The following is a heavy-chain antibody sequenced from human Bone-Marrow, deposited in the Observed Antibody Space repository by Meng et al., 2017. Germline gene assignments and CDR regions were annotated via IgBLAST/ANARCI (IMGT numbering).Heavy chain of an antibody. CDR2: INHSGST. CDR1: GGSFSGYY. CDR3: ARVGVVVITPNWFDP. Sequence: QVQLQQGGAGLLKPSETLALPCAVYGGSFSGYYWSWIRQPPGKGLEWIGEINHSGSTNYNPSLKSRVTISVDTSKNQFSLKLSSVTAADTAVYYCARVGVVVITPNWFDPWGQGTLVTVSS. J-gene: IGHJ5*02. D-gene: IGHD3-22*01. V-gene: IGHV4-34*01.